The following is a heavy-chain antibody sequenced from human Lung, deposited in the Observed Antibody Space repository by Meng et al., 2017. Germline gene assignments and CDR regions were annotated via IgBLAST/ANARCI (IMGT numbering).Heavy chain of an antibody. CDR1: GYTFTTYA. CDR2: INTDTRNP. CDR3: ARGDLGMSGYYYTVH. J-gene: IGHJ4*02. D-gene: IGHD3-22*01. V-gene: IGHV7-4-1*02. Sequence: QVQLVQSGSELKKPGASGKISCKASGYTFTTYAMNWVRQAPGQGLEWMGWINTDTRNPTYAQGFTGRFVFSLDTSVSTAYLQISSLMAEDTAIYYCARGDLGMSGYYYTVHWGQGTLVTVSS.